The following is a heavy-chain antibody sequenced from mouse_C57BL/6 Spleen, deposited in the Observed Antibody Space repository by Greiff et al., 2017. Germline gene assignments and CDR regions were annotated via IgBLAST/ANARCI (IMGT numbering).Heavy chain of an antibody. V-gene: IGHV1-18*01. CDR2: INPNNGGT. CDR1: GYTFTDYN. D-gene: IGHD3-3*01. Sequence: EVQVVESGPELVKPGASVKIPCKASGYTFTDYNMDWVKQSHGKSLEWIGDINPNNGGTIYNQKFKGKATLTVDKSSSTAYMELRSLTSEDTAVYYCARGGGLFWYFDVWGTGTTVTVSS. CDR3: ARGGGLFWYFDV. J-gene: IGHJ1*03.